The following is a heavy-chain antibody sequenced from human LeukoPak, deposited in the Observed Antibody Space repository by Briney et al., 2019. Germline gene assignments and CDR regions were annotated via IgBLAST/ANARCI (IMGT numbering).Heavy chain of an antibody. CDR1: GFTFSSYE. D-gene: IGHD1-1*01. CDR2: ISTTSSSYI. J-gene: IGHJ4*02. CDR3: ARDMLGATGTFDY. Sequence: PGGSLRLSCATSGFTFSSYEMNWVRQAPGKGPEWVSTISTTSSSYIYYADSVKGRFTISRDNAKNSLFLQMNSLRAEDTAVYYCARDMLGATGTFDYWGQGTLVTVSS. V-gene: IGHV3-21*01.